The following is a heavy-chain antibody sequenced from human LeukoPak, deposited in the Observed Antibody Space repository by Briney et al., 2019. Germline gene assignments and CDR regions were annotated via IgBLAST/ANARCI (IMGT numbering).Heavy chain of an antibody. V-gene: IGHV3-21*01. D-gene: IGHD6-19*01. CDR1: GFTLSSYS. J-gene: IGHJ4*02. CDR3: ASFDPIAVADIDY. Sequence: GGSLRLSCAASGFTLSSYSMNWVRQAPGKGLEWVSSISSSSSYIYYADSVKGRFTISRDNAKNSLYLQMNSLRAEDTAVYYCASFDPIAVADIDYWGQGTLVTVSS. CDR2: ISSSSSYI.